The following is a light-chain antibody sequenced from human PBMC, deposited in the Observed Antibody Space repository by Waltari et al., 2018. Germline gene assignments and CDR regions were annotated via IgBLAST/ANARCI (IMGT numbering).Light chain of an antibody. CDR1: ELAEKN. CDR2: QGN. CDR3: QAWVSNTAVV. J-gene: IGLJ2*01. Sequence: SYEVTQPPSVSVSPGQTATITCSGDELAEKNPGWYQKRPGQSPVLLLYQGNKRPSGTPDRFSGSNSGNTVTLTITGALAVDEADYYCQAWVSNTAVVFGGGTKLTVL. V-gene: IGLV3-1*01.